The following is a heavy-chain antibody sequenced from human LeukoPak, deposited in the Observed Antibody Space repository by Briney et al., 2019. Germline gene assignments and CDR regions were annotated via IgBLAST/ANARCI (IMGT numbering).Heavy chain of an antibody. J-gene: IGHJ3*01. D-gene: IGHD3-10*01. CDR2: IYYSGST. CDR3: ARGSGSYLSDAFDV. CDR1: GGSISSYY. V-gene: IGHV4-59*08. Sequence: SETLSLTCTVSGGSISSYYWSWIRQPPGKGLEWIGYIYYSGSTNYNPSLKSRVTISVDTSKNQFSLKLSSVTAADTALYYCARGSGSYLSDAFDVWGQGTMVTVSS.